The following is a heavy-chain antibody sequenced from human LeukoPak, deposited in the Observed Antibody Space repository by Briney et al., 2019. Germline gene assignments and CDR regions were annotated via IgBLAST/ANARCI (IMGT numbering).Heavy chain of an antibody. CDR3: ARVRDGSYPAMDY. Sequence: PSETLSLTCSVSGGSIRSYYWSWIRQPPGKGLEWIGHIYYSGTTKYTPSLKSRVTISVDTPNNQFSLNLRYVTVEDTALYYCARVRDGSYPAMDYWAQGALVTVSS. J-gene: IGHJ4*02. V-gene: IGHV4-59*01. CDR2: IYYSGTT. D-gene: IGHD5-24*01. CDR1: GGSIRSYY.